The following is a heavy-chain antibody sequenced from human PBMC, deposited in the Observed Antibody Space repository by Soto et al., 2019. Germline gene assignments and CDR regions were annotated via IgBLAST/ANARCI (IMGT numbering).Heavy chain of an antibody. D-gene: IGHD3-22*01. CDR3: AKTATYVDGYDNTGYSSEDY. V-gene: IGHV3-30*18. CDR2: ISHYGSKR. J-gene: IGHJ4*01. CDR1: GFTFSDFG. Sequence: VQLVESGGGVVLPGRSVRLSCEVSGFTFSDFGLDWVRQAPGKGLEWVAIISHYGSKRFYADSVKGRFTISRDNSKNTLYLQMSSLRPEDTALYYCAKTATYVDGYDNTGYSSEDYWGHGTLVTVSS.